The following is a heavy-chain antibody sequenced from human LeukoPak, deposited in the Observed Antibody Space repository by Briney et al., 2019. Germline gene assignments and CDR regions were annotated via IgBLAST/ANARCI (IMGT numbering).Heavy chain of an antibody. CDR3: ARGKRRFWFDP. Sequence: PGGSLRLSCAASEFTFSDHYMSWIRQAPGRGLEWVSYISNSGISKYYTPSVEGRFTISRDNANNSLYLQMNSLRAEDSAVYFCARGKRRFWFDPLGQGTLVTVSS. CDR1: EFTFSDHY. V-gene: IGHV3-11*01. D-gene: IGHD3-16*01. J-gene: IGHJ5*02. CDR2: ISNSGISK.